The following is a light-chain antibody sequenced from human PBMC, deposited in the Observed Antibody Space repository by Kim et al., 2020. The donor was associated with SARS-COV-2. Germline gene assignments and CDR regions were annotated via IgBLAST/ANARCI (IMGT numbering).Light chain of an antibody. V-gene: IGKV1-33*01. CDR3: QQYDKPYS. CDR1: QDIADY. Sequence: LSASVGDRGTITCQASQDIADYLNWYQQKAGKAPKLLIYDASNLQTGVPSRFTGSKSGTTFTFTISSLQPEDIATYYCQQYDKPYSFGQGTKLEI. CDR2: DAS. J-gene: IGKJ2*03.